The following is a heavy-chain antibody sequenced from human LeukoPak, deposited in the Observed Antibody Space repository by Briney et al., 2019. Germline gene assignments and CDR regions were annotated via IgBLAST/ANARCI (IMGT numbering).Heavy chain of an antibody. CDR2: IYYSGST. CDR3: ARDYTVTDHGTFDY. J-gene: IGHJ4*02. CDR1: GGSISSSSYY. D-gene: IGHD4-17*01. V-gene: IGHV4-39*07. Sequence: PSETLSLTCTVSGGSISSSSYYWGWIRQPPGKGLEWIGSIYYSGSTYYNPSLKSRVTISVDTSKNQFSLKLSSVTAADTAVYYCARDYTVTDHGTFDYWGQGTLVTVSS.